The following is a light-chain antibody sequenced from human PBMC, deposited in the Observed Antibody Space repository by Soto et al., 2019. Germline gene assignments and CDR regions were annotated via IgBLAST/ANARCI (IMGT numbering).Light chain of an antibody. CDR2: GAS. CDR1: QSVSSN. Sequence: EIVMTQSPATQSVSPGERAALSCKASQSVSSNLAWYQQKPGQAPRLLIYGASTRATGIPARFSGSGSGTEFTLTFSSLQSEHFVVYYCQQYNKWPWTFGQGTTVEIK. V-gene: IGKV3-15*01. J-gene: IGKJ1*01. CDR3: QQYNKWPWT.